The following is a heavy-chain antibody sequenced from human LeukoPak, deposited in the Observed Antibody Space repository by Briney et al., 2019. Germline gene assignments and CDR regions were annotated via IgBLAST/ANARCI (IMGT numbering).Heavy chain of an antibody. CDR3: AREGEWLSYYFDY. J-gene: IGHJ4*02. V-gene: IGHV1-2*06. Sequence: GASVKVSCKASGYTFTGYYMHWVRQAPGQGLEWMGRINPNSGGTNYAQKFQGRVTITRDTSISTAYMELSRLRSDDTAVYYCAREGEWLSYYFDYWGQGTLVTVSS. D-gene: IGHD3-3*01. CDR1: GYTFTGYY. CDR2: INPNSGGT.